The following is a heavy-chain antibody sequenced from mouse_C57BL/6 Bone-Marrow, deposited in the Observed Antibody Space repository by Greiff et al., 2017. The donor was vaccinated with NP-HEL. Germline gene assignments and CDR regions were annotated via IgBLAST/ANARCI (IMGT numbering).Heavy chain of an antibody. V-gene: IGHV1-50*01. CDR1: GYTFTSYW. CDR3: ARSYDYDFYFDV. J-gene: IGHJ1*03. D-gene: IGHD2-4*01. Sequence: QVQLKESGAELALPGASVKLSCKASGYTFTSYWMQWVKQRPGQGLEWIGELDPSDSYTNYNQKFKGKATLTVDTSSSTAYMQLSSLTSEDSAVYYCARSYDYDFYFDVWGTGTTVTVSS. CDR2: LDPSDSYT.